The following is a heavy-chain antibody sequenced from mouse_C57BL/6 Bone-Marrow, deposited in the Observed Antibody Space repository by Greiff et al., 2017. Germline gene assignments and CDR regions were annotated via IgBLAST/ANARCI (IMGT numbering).Heavy chain of an antibody. Sequence: EVQLQQSGPELVKPGASVKISCKASGYSFTGYYMNWVKQSPEKSLEWIGEINPSTGGTTYNQKFKAKATLTVDKSSSTAYMQLKSLTSEDSAVYYCAGPGVYYDYDWYYGVWGTGTTVTVSS. CDR1: GYSFTGYY. V-gene: IGHV1-42*01. CDR3: AGPGVYYDYDWYYGV. CDR2: INPSTGGT. J-gene: IGHJ1*03. D-gene: IGHD2-4*01.